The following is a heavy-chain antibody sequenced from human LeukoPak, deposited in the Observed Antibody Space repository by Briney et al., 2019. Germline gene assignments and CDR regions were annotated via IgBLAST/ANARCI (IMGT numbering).Heavy chain of an antibody. CDR3: ARDLWSDSSMTTFFDY. CDR2: ISAYNGNT. CDR1: GYTFTSYG. Sequence: GASVKVSCKASGYTFTSYGISWVRQAPGQGLEWMGWISAYNGNTNYAQKLQGRVTMTTDTSTSTAYMELRSLRSDDTAVYYCARDLWSDSSMTTFFDYWGQGTLVTVSS. D-gene: IGHD4-11*01. J-gene: IGHJ4*02. V-gene: IGHV1-18*01.